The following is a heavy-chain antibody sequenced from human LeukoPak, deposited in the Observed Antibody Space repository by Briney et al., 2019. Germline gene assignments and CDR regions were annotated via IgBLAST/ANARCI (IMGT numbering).Heavy chain of an antibody. CDR1: GYTFPNYG. V-gene: IGHV1-18*01. CDR2: ISAHNGNT. CDR3: ARRNYYFDY. Sequence: ASVKVSCKASGYTFPNYGVGWVRQAPGQGLEWMGWISAHNGNTNYAQKRQGRVTMTTDTSTSTAYMELRSLRSDDTAVYYCARRNYYFDYWGQGTLVTVSS. D-gene: IGHD1-7*01. J-gene: IGHJ4*02.